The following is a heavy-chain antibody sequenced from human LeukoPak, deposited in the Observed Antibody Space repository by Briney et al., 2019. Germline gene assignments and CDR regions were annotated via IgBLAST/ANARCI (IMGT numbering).Heavy chain of an antibody. J-gene: IGHJ5*02. Sequence: GGSLRLSCAASGFTFSSYGMSWVRQAPGKGLEWVSAISGSGGSTYYADSVKGRFTISRDNSKNTLYLQMNSLRAEDTAVYSCARGADGVSSNSRGWFDPWGQGTLVTVSS. CDR2: ISGSGGST. V-gene: IGHV3-23*01. CDR3: ARGADGVSSNSRGWFDP. CDR1: GFTFSSYG. D-gene: IGHD2-15*01.